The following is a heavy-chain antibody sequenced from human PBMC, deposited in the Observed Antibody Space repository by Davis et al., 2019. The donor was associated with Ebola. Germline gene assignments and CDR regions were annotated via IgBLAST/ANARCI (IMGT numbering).Heavy chain of an antibody. D-gene: IGHD6-13*01. Sequence: PGGSLRLSCAASGSTSSSYWMSWVRQAPGKGLEWVANIKQDGSEKYYVDSVKGRVTISRDNVKNTLFLQMNSLRAEDTAVYYCGKWDSTSWIDYWGQGTLVTVSS. J-gene: IGHJ4*02. CDR2: IKQDGSEK. CDR3: GKWDSTSWIDY. V-gene: IGHV3-7*03. CDR1: GSTSSSYW.